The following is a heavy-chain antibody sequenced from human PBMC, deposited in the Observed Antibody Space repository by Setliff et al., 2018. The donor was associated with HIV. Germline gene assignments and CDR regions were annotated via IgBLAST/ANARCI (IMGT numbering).Heavy chain of an antibody. CDR1: GFIFSSFA. D-gene: IGHD2-8*01. CDR3: ASGVLMVSAIFPASIAFDI. CDR2: ISFDGSNK. V-gene: IGHV3-30-3*01. Sequence: GESLKISCAASGFIFSSFAMHWVRQAPGKGLEWVAVISFDGSNKYYADSVKGRFTVSRDNSKNTLYLQMNSLRAEDSAVYYCASGVLMVSAIFPASIAFDIWGQGTMVTVSS. J-gene: IGHJ3*02.